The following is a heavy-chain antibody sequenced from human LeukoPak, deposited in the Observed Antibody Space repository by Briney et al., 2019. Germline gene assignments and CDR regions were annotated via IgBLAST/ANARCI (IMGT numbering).Heavy chain of an antibody. CDR2: VYYTGNT. CDR1: GGSISSYY. D-gene: IGHD1-26*01. CDR3: ARLGGATSPFGY. V-gene: IGHV4-59*08. J-gene: IGHJ4*02. Sequence: PSETLSLTCTVSGGSISSYYWSWIRQPPGKGLEWIGYVYYTGNTNYNPSLKSRVTISVDTSKNQFSLNLSSVTAADTAIYYCARLGGATSPFGYWGQGTLVTVSS.